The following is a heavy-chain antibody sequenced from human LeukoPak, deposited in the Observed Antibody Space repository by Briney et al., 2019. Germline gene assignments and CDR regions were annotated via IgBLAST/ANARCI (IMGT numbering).Heavy chain of an antibody. CDR1: GFTFSKYW. V-gene: IGHV3-7*01. J-gene: IGHJ5*02. CDR3: GERGGGGSNWSDH. D-gene: IGHD3-16*01. CDR2: ITQDGSGE. Sequence: GGSLRLSCAASGFTFSKYWMNWVRQAPGKGLDWVATITQDGSGEYYVDSLKGRFTISRDNAKNSLYLQMNSLRAEDTAVYYRGERGGGGSNWSDHWGRGTLVTVSS.